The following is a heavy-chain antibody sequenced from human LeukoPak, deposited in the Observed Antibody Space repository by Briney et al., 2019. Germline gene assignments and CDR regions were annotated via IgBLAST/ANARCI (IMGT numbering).Heavy chain of an antibody. CDR3: TRHEDDFWSGYYSYYYYYMDV. D-gene: IGHD3-3*01. J-gene: IGHJ6*03. CDR2: IRSKANSYAT. Sequence: PGRSLRLSCAASGFTFSGSATHWVRQASGKGLEWVGRIRSKANSYATAYAASVKGRFTISRDDSKNTAYLQMNSLKTEDTAVYYCTRHEDDFWSGYYSYYYYYMDVWGKGTTVTVSS. V-gene: IGHV3-73*01. CDR1: GFTFSGSA.